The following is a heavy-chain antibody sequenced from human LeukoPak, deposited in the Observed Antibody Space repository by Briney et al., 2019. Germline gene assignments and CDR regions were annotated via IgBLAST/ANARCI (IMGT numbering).Heavy chain of an antibody. D-gene: IGHD3-3*01. CDR1: GFTFRSYA. CDR2: ISGSGGST. V-gene: IGHV3-23*01. J-gene: IGHJ4*02. Sequence: GGSLRLSCAASGFTFRSYAMSWVRQAPGKGLEWVSAISGSGGSTYYADSVKGRFTISRDNSKNTLYLQMNSLRAEDTAVYYCAKRSVEWLLYFDYWGQGTLVTVSS. CDR3: AKRSVEWLLYFDY.